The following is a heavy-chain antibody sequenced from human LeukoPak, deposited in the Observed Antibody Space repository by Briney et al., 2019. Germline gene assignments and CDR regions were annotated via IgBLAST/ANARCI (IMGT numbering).Heavy chain of an antibody. J-gene: IGHJ4*02. CDR2: INHSGST. CDR3: ARGGRSSGWYYFDY. D-gene: IGHD6-19*01. Sequence: NPSETLSLTCTVSGYSICSGYYWSWIRQPPGQGLEWIGEINHSGSTNYNPSLKSRLTISVDTSKNQFSLKLSSVTAADTAVYYCARGGRSSGWYYFDYWGQGTLVTVSS. V-gene: IGHV4-34*01. CDR1: GYSICSGYY.